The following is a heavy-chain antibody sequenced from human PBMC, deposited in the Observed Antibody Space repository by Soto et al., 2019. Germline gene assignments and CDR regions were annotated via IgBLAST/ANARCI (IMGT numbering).Heavy chain of an antibody. V-gene: IGHV1-18*01. CDR1: GYTFTSYG. CDR3: AKAPAAGHPFNWLDP. J-gene: IGHJ5*02. CDR2: ISAYNGNT. Sequence: ASVKVSCKASGYTFTSYGISWVRQAPGQGLEWMGWISAYNGNTNYAQKLQGRVTMTTDTSTSTAYMELRSLRSDDTAVYYCAKAPAAGHPFNWLDPRGQRTLVTVSS. D-gene: IGHD6-13*01.